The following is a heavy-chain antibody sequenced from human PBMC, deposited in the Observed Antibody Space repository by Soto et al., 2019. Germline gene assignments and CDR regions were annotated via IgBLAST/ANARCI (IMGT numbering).Heavy chain of an antibody. Sequence: EVQLVESGGGLVQPGRSLRLSCAASGFTFDDYAMHWVRQAPGKGLEWVSGISWNSGSIGYADSVKGRFTISRDNAKNSLYLKMNSLRAEDTALYDCAKDRRRLAAAPENDAFDIWGQGTMVTVSS. CDR2: ISWNSGSI. CDR1: GFTFDDYA. V-gene: IGHV3-9*01. D-gene: IGHD6-13*01. CDR3: AKDRRRLAAAPENDAFDI. J-gene: IGHJ3*02.